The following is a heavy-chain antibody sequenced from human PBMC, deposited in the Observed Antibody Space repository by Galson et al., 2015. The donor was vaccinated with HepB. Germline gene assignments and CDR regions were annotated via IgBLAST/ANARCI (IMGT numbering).Heavy chain of an antibody. Sequence: SLRLSCAASGFTFSDYTVHWVRQAPGRGLEWVAVRSPDGSQIYYADSVKGRFTVSRDNSKNTLYLYLHMNSLRVEDTAIYYCARQGYSIYWYFDYWGQGTLVTVSS. CDR3: ARQGYSIYWYFDY. V-gene: IGHV3-30*04. CDR1: GFTFSDYT. D-gene: IGHD6-13*01. CDR2: RSPDGSQI. J-gene: IGHJ4*02.